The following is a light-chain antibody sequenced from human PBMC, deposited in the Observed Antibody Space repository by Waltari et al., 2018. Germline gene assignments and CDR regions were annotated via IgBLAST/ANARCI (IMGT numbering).Light chain of an antibody. Sequence: WLAWYQQKPGRAPSLLIYKTSNLQPGVPSRFSGSGSGTEFALTISSLQPDDFATYYGQQYDGSSQYTFGQGT. CDR3: QQYDGSSQYT. CDR2: KTS. V-gene: IGKV1-5*03. CDR1: W. J-gene: IGKJ2*01.